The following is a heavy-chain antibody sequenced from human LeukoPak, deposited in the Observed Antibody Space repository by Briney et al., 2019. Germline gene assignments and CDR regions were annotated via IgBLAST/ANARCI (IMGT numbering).Heavy chain of an antibody. CDR1: GFSVSNNY. Sequence: GGSLRLSCAASGFSVSNNYMSWVRQAPGKGLEWISVIYGEGSGGSTYYAESMKGRFTISRDNSKNTVYLQMNSLRAEDTAVYFCARVRFVEFFDYWGQGTLVTVSS. D-gene: IGHD3-3*01. CDR3: ARVRFVEFFDY. CDR2: IYGEGSGGST. V-gene: IGHV3-53*01. J-gene: IGHJ4*02.